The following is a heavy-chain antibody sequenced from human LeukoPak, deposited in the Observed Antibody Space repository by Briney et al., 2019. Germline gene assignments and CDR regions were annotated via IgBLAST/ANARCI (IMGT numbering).Heavy chain of an antibody. CDR3: AKGGDSASYSVDY. J-gene: IGHJ4*01. CDR2: INPNNGGT. CDR1: GYPFTAYH. D-gene: IGHD1-26*01. V-gene: IGHV1-2*02. Sequence: ASVKVSCKASGYPFTAYHIHWVRQAPGQGLEWMGWINPNNGGTNYAQQFQGRVTMTRDTSMSTVYMELRRLRPDDTAVYYCAKGGDSASYSVDYWGQETLVTVSS.